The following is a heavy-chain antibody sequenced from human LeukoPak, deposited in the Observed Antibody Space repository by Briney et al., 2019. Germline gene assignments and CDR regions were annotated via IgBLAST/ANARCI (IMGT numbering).Heavy chain of an antibody. V-gene: IGHV1-18*01. D-gene: IGHD2-2*02. CDR2: ISAYNGNT. CDR1: GYTFTGYG. J-gene: IGHJ4*02. Sequence: ASVKVSCKASGYTFTGYGISWVRQAPGQGLEWMGWISAYNGNTNYAQKLQGRVTMTTDTSTSTAYMELRSLRSDDTAVYYCARDVGYCSSTSCYTASGYSSGPKPPYYFDYWGQGTLVTVSS. CDR3: ARDVGYCSSTSCYTASGYSSGPKPPYYFDY.